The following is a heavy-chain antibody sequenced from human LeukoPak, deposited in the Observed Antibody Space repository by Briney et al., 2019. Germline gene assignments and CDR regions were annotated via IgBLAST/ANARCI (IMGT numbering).Heavy chain of an antibody. V-gene: IGHV3-33*01. Sequence: PGGSLRLSCAASGFTFSSYGMHWVRQAPGRGLEWVAVIWYDGSNKYYADSVKGRFTISRDNSKNTLYLQMNSLRAEDTAVYYCARDGGSGDAFDIWGQGTMVTVSS. J-gene: IGHJ3*02. D-gene: IGHD1-26*01. CDR2: IWYDGSNK. CDR1: GFTFSSYG. CDR3: ARDGGSGDAFDI.